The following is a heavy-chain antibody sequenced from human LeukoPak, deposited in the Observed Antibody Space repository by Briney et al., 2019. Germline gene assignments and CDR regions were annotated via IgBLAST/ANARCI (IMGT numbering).Heavy chain of an antibody. CDR1: GGSISSSSHY. CDR2: IYNSGNT. V-gene: IGHV4-61*02. D-gene: IGHD3-16*02. CDR3: ARVGYDYVWGSYRPAYYFDY. J-gene: IGHJ4*02. Sequence: SETLSLTCTVSGGSISSSSHYWSWIRQPAGKGLEWMGRIYNSGNTNYNPSLKSRATISQDTSKNQFSLKLRSVTAADTAVYCCARVGYDYVWGSYRPAYYFDYWGQGTLVTVSS.